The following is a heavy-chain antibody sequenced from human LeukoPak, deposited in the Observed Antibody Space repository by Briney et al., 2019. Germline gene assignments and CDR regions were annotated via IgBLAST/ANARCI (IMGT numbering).Heavy chain of an antibody. CDR3: ARSGHYYGSGSYLEFDY. Sequence: PSETLSLTCAVYGGSFSGYYWSWIRQPPGKGLEWIGEISHSGSTNYNPSLKSRVTISVDTSKNQFSLKLSSVTAADTAVYYCARSGHYYGSGSYLEFDYWGQGTLVTVSS. D-gene: IGHD3-10*01. CDR1: GGSFSGYY. J-gene: IGHJ4*02. CDR2: ISHSGST. V-gene: IGHV4-34*01.